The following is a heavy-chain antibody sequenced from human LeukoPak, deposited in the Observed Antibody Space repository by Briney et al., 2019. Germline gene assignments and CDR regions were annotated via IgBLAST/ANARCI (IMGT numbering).Heavy chain of an antibody. CDR1: GFTFSSYS. CDR2: ISSSSSYI. V-gene: IGHV3-21*01. Sequence: PGGSLRLSCAASGFTFSSYSMNWVRQAPGKGLEWVSSISSSSSYIYYADSVKGRFTISRDNAKNSLYLQMNSLRAEDTAVYYCARSPTLYNWFDPWGQGTLVTVSS. CDR3: ARSPTLYNWFDP. J-gene: IGHJ5*02.